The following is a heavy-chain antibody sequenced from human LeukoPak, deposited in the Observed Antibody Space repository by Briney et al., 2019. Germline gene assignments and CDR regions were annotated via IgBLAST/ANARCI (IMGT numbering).Heavy chain of an antibody. D-gene: IGHD6-19*01. CDR3: ASSTYSSGSDY. Sequence: QVQLQESGPGLVKPSQTLSLTCTVSGGSISSGSYYCSWIRQPAGKGLEWIGRIYTSGSTNYNPSLKSRVTISVDTSKNQFSLKLSSVTAADTAVYYCASSTYSSGSDYWGQGTLVTVSS. J-gene: IGHJ4*02. CDR1: GGSISSGSYY. CDR2: IYTSGST. V-gene: IGHV4-61*02.